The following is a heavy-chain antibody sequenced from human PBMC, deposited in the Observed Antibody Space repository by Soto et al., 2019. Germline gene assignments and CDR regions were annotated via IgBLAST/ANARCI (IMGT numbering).Heavy chain of an antibody. CDR2: MNPNSGNT. J-gene: IGHJ5*02. CDR3: ARGRSYYDILTGLNWFDP. D-gene: IGHD3-9*01. CDR1: GYTFTSYD. Sequence: ASVKVSCKASGYTFTSYDINWVRQATGQGLEGMGWMNPNSGNTGYAQKFQGRVTMTRNTSISTAYMELSSLRSEDTAVYYCARGRSYYDILTGLNWFDPWGQGTLVTVSS. V-gene: IGHV1-8*01.